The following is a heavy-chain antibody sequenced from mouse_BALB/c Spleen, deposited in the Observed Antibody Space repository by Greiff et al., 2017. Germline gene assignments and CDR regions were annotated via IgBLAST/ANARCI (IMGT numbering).Heavy chain of an antibody. CDR1: GFTFSDYG. V-gene: IGHV5-15*02. J-gene: IGHJ2*01. CDR3: AREVIYYGSSLDY. D-gene: IGHD1-1*01. CDR2: ISNLAYSI. Sequence: EVKLVESGGGLVQPGGSRKLSCAASGFTFSDYGMAWVRQAPGKGPEWVAFISNLAYSIYYADTVTGRFTISRENAKNTLYLEMSSLRSEDTAMYYCAREVIYYGSSLDYWGQGTTLTVSS.